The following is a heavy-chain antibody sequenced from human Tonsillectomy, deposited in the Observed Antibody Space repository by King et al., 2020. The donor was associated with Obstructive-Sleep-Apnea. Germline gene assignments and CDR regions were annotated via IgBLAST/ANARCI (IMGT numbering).Heavy chain of an antibody. CDR2: IGADNGNT. CDR1: GYTFTSYG. Sequence: VQLVESGAEVKKPGASVKVSCKASGYTFTSYGINWVRQAPGQGLEWMGWIGADNGNTNYAQKLQDRVTMTTDTSTSTAYMELRSLRSDDTAVYYCARDSLLFWFGELLDNYYGMDVWGQGTTVTVSS. V-gene: IGHV1-18*01. J-gene: IGHJ6*02. D-gene: IGHD3-10*01. CDR3: ARDSLLFWFGELLDNYYGMDV.